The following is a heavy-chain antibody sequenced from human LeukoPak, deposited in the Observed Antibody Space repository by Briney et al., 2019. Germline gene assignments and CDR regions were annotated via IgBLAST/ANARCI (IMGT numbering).Heavy chain of an antibody. D-gene: IGHD5-12*01. J-gene: IGHJ5*02. CDR3: ARGLKYSGYDYDYGDYVNWFDP. Sequence: ASVKVSCKASGYTFTNYGISWVRQAPGQGREWMGWISAYNGNTNYAQKFQGRVTMTTDTSTSIAYMELRSLRSDDTAVYYCARGLKYSGYDYDYGDYVNWFDPWGQGTLVTVSS. CDR2: ISAYNGNT. V-gene: IGHV1-18*01. CDR1: GYTFTNYG.